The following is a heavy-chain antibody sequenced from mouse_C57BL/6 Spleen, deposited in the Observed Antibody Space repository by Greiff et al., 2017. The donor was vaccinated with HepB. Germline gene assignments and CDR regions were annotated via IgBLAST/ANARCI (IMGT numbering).Heavy chain of an antibody. CDR2: INPRTGGT. V-gene: IGHV1-42*01. CDR3: ARYDSYAMDY. J-gene: IGHJ4*01. Sequence: EVQLQQSGPELVKPGASVKISCKASGYSFTGYYMNWVKQSPEKSLEWIGEINPRTGGTTYNQKFKAKATLTVDKSSSTAYMQLKSLTSEDSAVYYCARYDSYAMDYWGQGTSVTVSS. CDR1: GYSFTGYY.